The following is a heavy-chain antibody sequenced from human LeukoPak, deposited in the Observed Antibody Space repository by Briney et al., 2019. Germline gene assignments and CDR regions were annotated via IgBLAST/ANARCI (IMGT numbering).Heavy chain of an antibody. CDR2: INPNSGGT. D-gene: IGHD6-6*01. CDR3: ARDVEYSSSTDSGY. CDR1: GYTFTGYY. V-gene: IGHV1-2*02. J-gene: IGHJ4*02. Sequence: ASVKVSCKASGYTFTGYYMHWVRQAPGQGLEWMGWINPNSGGTNYAQKFQGRVTMTRDTSISTAYMELSRLRSDDTAVYYCARDVEYSSSTDSGYWGQGTLVTVSS.